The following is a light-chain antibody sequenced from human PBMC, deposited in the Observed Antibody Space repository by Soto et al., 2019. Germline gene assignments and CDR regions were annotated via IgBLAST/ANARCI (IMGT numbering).Light chain of an antibody. Sequence: IVLTQSPGTLYLSPGATATLSCRASQSVSRNYLAWFQQKPGQAPRLLIHGASSRAAGTPDRFSGSESGTDFTLTISRLEPEDLAVYDCHRYGDSPIYTFGPGTKVDFK. J-gene: IGKJ3*01. CDR3: HRYGDSPIYT. V-gene: IGKV3-20*01. CDR2: GAS. CDR1: QSVSRNY.